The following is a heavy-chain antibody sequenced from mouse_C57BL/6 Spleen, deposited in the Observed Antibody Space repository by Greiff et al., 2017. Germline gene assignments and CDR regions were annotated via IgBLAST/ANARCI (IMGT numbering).Heavy chain of an antibody. Sequence: EVKLMESGGDLVKPGGSLKLSCAASGFTFSSYGMSWVRQTPDKRLEWVATISSGGSYTYYPDSVKGRFTISRDNAKNTLYLQMSSLKSEGTAMYNCAGRDGGAWFAYQGQGTLVTVS. CDR2: ISSGGSYT. D-gene: IGHD1-2*01. V-gene: IGHV5-6*02. CDR1: GFTFSSYG. CDR3: AGRDGGAWFAY. J-gene: IGHJ3*01.